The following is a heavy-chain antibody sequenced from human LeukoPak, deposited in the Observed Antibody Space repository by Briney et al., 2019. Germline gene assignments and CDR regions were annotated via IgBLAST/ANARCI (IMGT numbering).Heavy chain of an antibody. J-gene: IGHJ3*02. Sequence: GGSLRLSCAASGFTFSNYWMSWVRQAPGKGLEWVANIKQDRSEKYYVDSVKGRFTISRDNAKNSLYLQMNSLRAEDTAVYYCARDGKAVAVAFDIWGQGTMVTVSS. CDR3: ARDGKAVAVAFDI. D-gene: IGHD6-19*01. V-gene: IGHV3-7*01. CDR1: GFTFSNYW. CDR2: IKQDRSEK.